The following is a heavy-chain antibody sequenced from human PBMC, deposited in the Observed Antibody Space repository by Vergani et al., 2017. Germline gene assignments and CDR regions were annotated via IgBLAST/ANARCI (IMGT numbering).Heavy chain of an antibody. CDR2: IWYDGSNK. CDR3: ARDMGDIVVVPAAFDY. V-gene: IGHV3-33*01. CDR1: GFTFSSYG. Sequence: QVQLVESGGGVVQPGRSLRLSCAASGFTFSSYGMHWVRQAPGKGLEWVAVIWYDGSNKYYADSVKGRFTISRDNSKNTLYLQMNSLRAEDTAVYYCARDMGDIVVVPAAFDYWGQGTLVTVSS. J-gene: IGHJ4*02. D-gene: IGHD2-2*01.